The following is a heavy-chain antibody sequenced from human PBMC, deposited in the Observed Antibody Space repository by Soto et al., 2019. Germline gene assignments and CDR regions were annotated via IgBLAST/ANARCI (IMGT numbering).Heavy chain of an antibody. J-gene: IGHJ6*02. D-gene: IGHD4-17*01. CDR1: GFTFSNAW. Sequence: GGSLRLSCAASGFTFSNAWMSWVRQAPGKGLEWVGRIKRKTDGGITDYAAHVKGRFTISRDDSKNTLYLHMNSLTTEDNAVYFCTTPPGDYGDYGSLYGMDVRGQGTTVTVSS. CDR3: TTPPGDYGDYGSLYGMDV. V-gene: IGHV3-15*01. CDR2: IKRKTDGGIT.